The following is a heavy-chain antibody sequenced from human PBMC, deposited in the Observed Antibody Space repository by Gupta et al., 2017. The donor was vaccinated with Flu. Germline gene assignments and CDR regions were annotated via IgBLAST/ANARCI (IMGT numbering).Heavy chain of an antibody. V-gene: IGHV2-5*01. CDR1: GFSLTTYGVG. J-gene: IGHJ4*02. D-gene: IGHD3-22*01. CDR3: AHTQGYDNSGYYRGFYFDY. Sequence: QITLKESGPTLVKPTQTVTLTCTFSGFSLTTYGVGVGWIRQPPGEALEWLALIYWNDDKYYRPFLNSGLTITKDTSKNQVVFTMTNMDPVDTATYYCAHTQGYDNSGYYRGFYFDYWGQGALVTVSS. CDR2: IYWNDDK.